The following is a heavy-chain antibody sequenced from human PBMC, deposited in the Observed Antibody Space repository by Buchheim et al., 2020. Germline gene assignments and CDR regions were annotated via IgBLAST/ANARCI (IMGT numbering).Heavy chain of an antibody. J-gene: IGHJ4*02. CDR1: GGPFSGYY. CDR2: INHSGST. V-gene: IGHV4-34*01. Sequence: QVQLQQWGAGLLKPSETLSLTCAVYGGPFSGYYWSWIRQPPGKGLEWIGEINHSGSTNYNPSLKSRVTISVDTPKNQFLLKLSSVTAADTALYYCARGRVSCSSTCWYNNPFDYWGQGTL. CDR3: ARGRVSCSSTCWYNNPFDY. D-gene: IGHD2-2*02.